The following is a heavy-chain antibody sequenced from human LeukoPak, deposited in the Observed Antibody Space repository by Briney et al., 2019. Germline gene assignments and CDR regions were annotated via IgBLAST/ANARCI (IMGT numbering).Heavy chain of an antibody. D-gene: IGHD3-22*01. CDR1: GGSFSGYY. CDR2: INRSGNT. J-gene: IGHJ5*02. CDR3: ARGPAYYYDSSGQGWFDP. Sequence: SETLSLTCAVYGGSFSGYYWSWIRQPPGKGLEWIGEINRSGNTNYNPSLKSRVTISVDTSKNQFSLKLSSVTAADTAVYYCARGPAYYYDSSGQGWFDPWGQGTLVTVSS. V-gene: IGHV4-34*01.